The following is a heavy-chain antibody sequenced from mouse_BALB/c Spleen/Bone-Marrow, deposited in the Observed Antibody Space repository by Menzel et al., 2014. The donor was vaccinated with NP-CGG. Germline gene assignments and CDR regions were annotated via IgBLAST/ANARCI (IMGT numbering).Heavy chain of an antibody. Sequence: EVQLVESGGGLVQPGGSLKLSCAASGFTFSSYSMSWVRPTPEKRLEWVAYISNGGGSTYYPDTVKGRFTISRDNAKNTLYLQMSSLKSEDTAMYYCARQLGLRVDYWGQGSSVTVSS. CDR2: ISNGGGST. D-gene: IGHD3-1*01. V-gene: IGHV5-12-2*01. CDR1: GFTFSSYS. CDR3: ARQLGLRVDY. J-gene: IGHJ4*01.